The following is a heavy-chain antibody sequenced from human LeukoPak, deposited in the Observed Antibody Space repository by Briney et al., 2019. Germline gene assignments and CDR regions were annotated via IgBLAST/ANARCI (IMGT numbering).Heavy chain of an antibody. CDR1: GFTFSSYA. Sequence: GGSLRLSCAASGFTFSSYAMSWVRQAPGKGLEWASAISGSGGSTYYADSVKGRFTISRDNSKNTLYLQMNSLRAEDTAVYYCAKDLIYYGSGSPFDYWGQGTLVTVSS. J-gene: IGHJ4*02. CDR2: ISGSGGST. V-gene: IGHV3-23*01. CDR3: AKDLIYYGSGSPFDY. D-gene: IGHD3-10*01.